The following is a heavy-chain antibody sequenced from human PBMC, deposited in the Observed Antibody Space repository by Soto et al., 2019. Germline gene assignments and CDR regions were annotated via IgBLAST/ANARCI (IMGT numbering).Heavy chain of an antibody. CDR2: IYPGDSDT. CDR1: GYSFTSYW. J-gene: IGHJ4*02. V-gene: IGHV5-51*01. D-gene: IGHD6-6*01. Sequence: GESLKISCKGSGYSFTSYWIGWVRQMPGKGLEWMGIIYPGDSDTRYSPSFQGQVTISADKSISTAYLQWSSLKASDTAMYYCARPSNGIAALPGRFDYWGQGTLVTGSS. CDR3: ARPSNGIAALPGRFDY.